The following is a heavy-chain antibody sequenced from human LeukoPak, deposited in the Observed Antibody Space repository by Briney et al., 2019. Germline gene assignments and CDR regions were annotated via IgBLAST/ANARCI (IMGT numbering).Heavy chain of an antibody. D-gene: IGHD1-26*01. CDR2: IDPSDSYT. CDR3: ARREVRYYYYGMDV. Sequence: PGESLKISCKGSGYSFTSYWISWVRQMPGKGMEWMGRIDPSDSYTNYCPSFQGHVTISADKSISTAYLQWSSLKASDTAMYYCARREVRYYYYGMDVWGQGTTVTVSS. CDR1: GYSFTSYW. V-gene: IGHV5-10-1*01. J-gene: IGHJ6*02.